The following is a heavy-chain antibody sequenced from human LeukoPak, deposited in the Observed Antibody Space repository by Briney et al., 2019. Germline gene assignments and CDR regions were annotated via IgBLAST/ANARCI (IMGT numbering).Heavy chain of an antibody. Sequence: ASVKVSCKASGYTFTSYGISWVRQAPGQGLEGMGWISAYNGNTNYAQKLQGRVTMTTDTSTSTAYMELRSLRSDDTAVYYCARDLRVAGDFDYWGQGTLVTVSS. CDR3: ARDLRVAGDFDY. D-gene: IGHD6-19*01. J-gene: IGHJ4*02. CDR1: GYTFTSYG. CDR2: ISAYNGNT. V-gene: IGHV1-18*01.